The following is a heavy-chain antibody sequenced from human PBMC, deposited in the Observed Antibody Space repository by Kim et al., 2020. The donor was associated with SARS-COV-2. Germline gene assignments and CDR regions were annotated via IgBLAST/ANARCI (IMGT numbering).Heavy chain of an antibody. Sequence: GGSLRLSCAASGFTFDDYAMHWVRQAPGKGLEWVSLISWDGGSTYYADSVKGRFTISRDNSKNSLYLQMNSLRAEDTALYYCAKIVYSSSWYGAFDIWGQGTMVTVSS. CDR2: ISWDGGST. CDR1: GFTFDDYA. CDR3: AKIVYSSSWYGAFDI. V-gene: IGHV3-43D*03. J-gene: IGHJ3*02. D-gene: IGHD6-13*01.